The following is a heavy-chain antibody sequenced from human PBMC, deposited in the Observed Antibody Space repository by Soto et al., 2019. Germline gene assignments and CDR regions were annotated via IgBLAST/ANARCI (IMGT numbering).Heavy chain of an antibody. D-gene: IGHD1-26*01. J-gene: IGHJ4*02. Sequence: EVQLVESGGDMVQPGRSLKLSCVGSGYSIEDYSMHWVRQAPGKGLEWVSGISWNGNFTGYADSVKGRFTISRDNAKNSLFLQMRSLSLEDTALYYCVGGSWLDWGQGTLVTVSS. CDR3: VGGSWLD. V-gene: IGHV3-9*01. CDR2: ISWNGNFT. CDR1: GYSIEDYS.